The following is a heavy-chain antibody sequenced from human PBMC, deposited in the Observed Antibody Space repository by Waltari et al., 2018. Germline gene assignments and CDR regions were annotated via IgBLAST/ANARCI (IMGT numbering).Heavy chain of an antibody. CDR3: ARDLGSGWPIYSDY. Sequence: EVQLVESGGGLVQPGGSLRLSCAASGFTFSSYWMSWVRQAPGEGLEWVANKKEDGNEKYYVDSVKGRFTISRDNAKNSLYLQMNSLRAEDTAVYYCARDLGSGWPIYSDYWGQGTLVTVSS. J-gene: IGHJ4*02. D-gene: IGHD6-19*01. V-gene: IGHV3-7*01. CDR1: GFTFSSYW. CDR2: KKEDGNEK.